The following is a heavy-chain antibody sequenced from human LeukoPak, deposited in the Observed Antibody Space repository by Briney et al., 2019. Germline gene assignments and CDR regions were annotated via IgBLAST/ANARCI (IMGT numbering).Heavy chain of an antibody. J-gene: IGHJ6*02. CDR1: RGSISSYY. Sequence: PSETLSLTCTVSRGSISSYYWTWIRQPPGKGLEWIWYIYYSGSTNYNPSLKSRVTISVDPSTNQFSLKLRSVTAADTAVYYCARGVGGSGSYYYYGMDVWGQGTTVTVSS. D-gene: IGHD3-10*01. CDR3: ARGVGGSGSYYYYGMDV. CDR2: IYYSGST. V-gene: IGHV4-59*01.